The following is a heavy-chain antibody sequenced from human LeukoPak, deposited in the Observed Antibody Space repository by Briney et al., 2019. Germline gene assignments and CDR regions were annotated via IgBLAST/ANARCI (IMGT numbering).Heavy chain of an antibody. CDR1: GGSISSYY. D-gene: IGHD1-26*01. CDR3: ARSAEVGATFNWFDP. V-gene: IGHV4-59*01. CDR2: IYYSGST. Sequence: SETLSLTCTVSGGSISSYYWSWIRQPPGKGLEWIGYIYYSGSTNYNPSLKSRVTISVDTSKNQFSLKLSSVTAADTAVYYCARSAEVGATFNWFDPWGQGTLVTVSS. J-gene: IGHJ5*02.